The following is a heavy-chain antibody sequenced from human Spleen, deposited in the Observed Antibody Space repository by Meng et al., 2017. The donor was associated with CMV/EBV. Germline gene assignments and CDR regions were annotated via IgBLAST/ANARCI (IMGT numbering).Heavy chain of an antibody. CDR3: ARAGAAVTTNFDF. V-gene: IGHV1-18*01. CDR1: GYTFTSYA. Sequence: VQLVQSGPEVKKLGASVKVSCKASGYTFTSYAISWVRQAPGQGLEWVGWVSAENGDTDYGQKFQGRVTVTADTFTNTAYMEMRSLRSDDSAMYYCARAGAAVTTNFDFWGQGTLVTVSS. CDR2: VSAENGDT. D-gene: IGHD4-17*01. J-gene: IGHJ4*02.